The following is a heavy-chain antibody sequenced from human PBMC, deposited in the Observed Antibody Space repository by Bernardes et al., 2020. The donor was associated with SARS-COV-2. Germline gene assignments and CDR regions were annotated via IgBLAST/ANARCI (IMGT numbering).Heavy chain of an antibody. J-gene: IGHJ6*02. CDR3: AKGNYWGYYGLDV. Sequence: SETLSLICAVYGGSFSGYYGTWIRQPPGKGLEWIGEINHSGTTNYNPSLKSRVTISIDTSKKQFSLKMRSVTAADTAVYYCAKGNYWGYYGLDVWGQGTTVTVSS. D-gene: IGHD7-27*01. V-gene: IGHV4-34*01. CDR2: INHSGTT. CDR1: GGSFSGYY.